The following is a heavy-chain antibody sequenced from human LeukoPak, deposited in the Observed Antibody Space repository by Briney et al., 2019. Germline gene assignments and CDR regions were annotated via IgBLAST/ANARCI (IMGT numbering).Heavy chain of an antibody. CDR3: ARDDYDSSGYYYYDY. V-gene: IGHV3-7*01. J-gene: IGHJ4*02. D-gene: IGHD3-22*01. Sequence: GGSLRLSCAASGFTFSSYWMSWVRQAPGKGLEWVANIKQDGSEKYYVDSVKGRFTISRDNAKNSLYLQMNSLRAEDTAVYYCARDDYDSSGYYYYDYWGQGTLVTVSS. CDR1: GFTFSSYW. CDR2: IKQDGSEK.